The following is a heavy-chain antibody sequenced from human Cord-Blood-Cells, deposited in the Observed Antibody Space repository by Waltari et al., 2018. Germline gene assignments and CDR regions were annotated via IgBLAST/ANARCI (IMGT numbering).Heavy chain of an antibody. V-gene: IGHV4-34*01. CDR3: AREWGNDSRDY. CDR2: INHSGST. CDR1: GGSFSGYY. Sequence: QVQLQQWGAGLLKPSETLSLTCAVYGGSFSGYYCSWIRQPPGKGLEWIGEINHSGSTNYNPSLKSRVTISVDTSKIQFSLKLSSVTAADTAVYYCAREWGNDSRDYWGQGTLVTVSS. J-gene: IGHJ4*02. D-gene: IGHD3-22*01.